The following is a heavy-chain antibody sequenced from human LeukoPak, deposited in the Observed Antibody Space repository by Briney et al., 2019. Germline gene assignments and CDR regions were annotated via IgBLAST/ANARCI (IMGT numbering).Heavy chain of an antibody. V-gene: IGHV5-51*01. CDR1: GYSFTSFW. CDR3: ATADSSAYREHDGFDL. J-gene: IGHJ3*01. D-gene: IGHD3-22*01. CDR2: IYPRDSDT. Sequence: GESLKISCKGSGYSFTSFWIGWVRQMPGKGLEWMGIIYPRDSDTRYSPSFQCQVTISADKSISTAYLQWSSLKASDTAMYYCATADSSAYREHDGFDLWGQGTMVSVSS.